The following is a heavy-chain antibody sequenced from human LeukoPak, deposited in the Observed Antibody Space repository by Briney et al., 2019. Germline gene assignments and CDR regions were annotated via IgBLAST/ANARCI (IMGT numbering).Heavy chain of an antibody. CDR1: GFTFSGYW. Sequence: GGSLRLSCAASGFTFSGYWMSWVRQAPGKGLEWVANIKQDGSEKHYVDSVKGRFTISRDNAKNSLYLQMNSLRAEDTAVYYCARTTYYDFWSGSARGYFDYWGQGTLVTVSS. CDR2: IKQDGSEK. J-gene: IGHJ4*02. D-gene: IGHD3-3*01. CDR3: ARTTYYDFWSGSARGYFDY. V-gene: IGHV3-7*02.